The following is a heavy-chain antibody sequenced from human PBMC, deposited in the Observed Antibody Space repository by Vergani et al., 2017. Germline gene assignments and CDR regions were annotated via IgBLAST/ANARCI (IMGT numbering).Heavy chain of an antibody. D-gene: IGHD1-26*01. Sequence: QLQLQKSGPGLVKPSETLSLTCTVSGGSISSSSYYWGWIRQPPGKGLEWIGSIYYSGSTYYNPSLKSRVTISVDTSKNQFSLKLSSVTAADTAVYYCARHSGSIRSAFDIWGQGTMVTVSS. CDR1: GGSISSSSYY. J-gene: IGHJ3*02. V-gene: IGHV4-39*01. CDR3: ARHSGSIRSAFDI. CDR2: IYYSGST.